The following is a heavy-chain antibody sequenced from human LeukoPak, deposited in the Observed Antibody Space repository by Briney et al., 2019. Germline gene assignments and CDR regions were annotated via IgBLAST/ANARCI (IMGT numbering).Heavy chain of an antibody. CDR3: ARGRGYSYGYPTDY. CDR2: IYYSGST. D-gene: IGHD5-18*01. J-gene: IGHJ4*02. CDR1: GGSISSYY. V-gene: IGHV4-59*01. Sequence: PSETLSLTCTVSGGSISSYYWSWIRQPPGKGLEWLGYIYYSGSTNYNPSLKSRVTISVDTSKNQFSLKLSSVTAADTAVYYCARGRGYSYGYPTDYWGQGTLVTVSS.